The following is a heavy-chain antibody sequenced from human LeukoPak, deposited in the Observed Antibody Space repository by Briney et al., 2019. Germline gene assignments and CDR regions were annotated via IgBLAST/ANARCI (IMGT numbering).Heavy chain of an antibody. D-gene: IGHD2-21*02. CDR1: GGSFSGYY. CDR3: ARHGAYCGGDCYSGNWFDP. Sequence: TSETLSLTCAVYGGSFSGYYWSWIRQPPGKGLEWIGEINHSGSTNYNPSLKSRVTISVDTSKNQFSLKLSSVTAADTAVYYCARHGAYCGGDCYSGNWFDPWGQGTLVTVSS. V-gene: IGHV4-34*01. CDR2: INHSGST. J-gene: IGHJ5*02.